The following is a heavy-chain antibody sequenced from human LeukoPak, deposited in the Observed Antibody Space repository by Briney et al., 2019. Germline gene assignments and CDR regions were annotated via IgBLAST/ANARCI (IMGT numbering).Heavy chain of an antibody. Sequence: ASVKVSCKPSGFSFTGYYLHWVRQAPGQGLEWMGWINPASGATKLAQKFQGRVTLTTDTSITTAYMKLSGLRSDDTAVYFCARGIVLVAVPNAVPPYFDYWGQGPLVTVLS. V-gene: IGHV1-2*02. J-gene: IGHJ4*02. D-gene: IGHD5-12*01. CDR3: ARGIVLVAVPNAVPPYFDY. CDR1: GFSFTGYY. CDR2: INPASGAT.